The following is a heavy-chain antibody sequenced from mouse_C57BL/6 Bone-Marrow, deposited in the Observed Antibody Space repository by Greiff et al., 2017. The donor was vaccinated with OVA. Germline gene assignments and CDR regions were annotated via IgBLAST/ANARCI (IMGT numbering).Heavy chain of an antibody. Sequence: VQRVESGAELARPGASVKLSCKASGYTFTSYGISWVKQRTGQGLEWIGEIYPRSGNTYYNEKFKGKATLTADKSSSTAYMELRSLTSEDSAVYFCARSYYYGSRNYWGQGTLVTVSA. J-gene: IGHJ3*01. CDR3: ARSYYYGSRNY. CDR2: IYPRSGNT. V-gene: IGHV1-81*01. D-gene: IGHD1-1*01. CDR1: GYTFTSYG.